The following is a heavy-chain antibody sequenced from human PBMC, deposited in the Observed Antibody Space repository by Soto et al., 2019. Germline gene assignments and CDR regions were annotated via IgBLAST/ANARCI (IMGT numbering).Heavy chain of an antibody. V-gene: IGHV1-2*02. CDR2: INPNSGGT. Sequence: ASVKVSCKASGYTFTGYYMHWVRQAPGQGLEWMGWINPNSGGTNYAQKFQGRVTMTRDTSISTAYMGLSRLRSDDTAVYYCARGYYYGSGSYYPYFDYWGQGTLVTVSS. CDR1: GYTFTGYY. D-gene: IGHD3-10*01. J-gene: IGHJ4*02. CDR3: ARGYYYGSGSYYPYFDY.